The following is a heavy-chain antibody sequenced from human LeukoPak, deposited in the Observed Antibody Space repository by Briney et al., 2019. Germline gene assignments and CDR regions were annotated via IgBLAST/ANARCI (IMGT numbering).Heavy chain of an antibody. Sequence: GESLKISCKGSGYSFTSYWIGWVRQMPGKGLEWMGIIYPGDSDTRYSPSFQGQVTISADKSISTAYLQWSSLKASDTAMYYCARHSFMSYYYTDVWGKGTTVTVSS. CDR3: ARHSFMSYYYTDV. J-gene: IGHJ6*03. D-gene: IGHD3-10*02. CDR1: GYSFTSYW. CDR2: IYPGDSDT. V-gene: IGHV5-51*01.